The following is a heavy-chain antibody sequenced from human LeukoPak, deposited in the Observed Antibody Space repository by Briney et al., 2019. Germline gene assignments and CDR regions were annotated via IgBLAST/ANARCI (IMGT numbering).Heavy chain of an antibody. J-gene: IGHJ6*03. D-gene: IGHD3-3*01. Sequence: GASVKVSCKASGYTFTGYYMHWVRQAPGQGLEWMGWINPNSGGTNYAQKFQGRVTMTRDTSISTAYMELSRLRSDDTAVYYCARDPYDFWSGSDYYYYMDVWGKGTTVTVSS. CDR1: GYTFTGYY. CDR2: INPNSGGT. CDR3: ARDPYDFWSGSDYYYYMDV. V-gene: IGHV1-2*02.